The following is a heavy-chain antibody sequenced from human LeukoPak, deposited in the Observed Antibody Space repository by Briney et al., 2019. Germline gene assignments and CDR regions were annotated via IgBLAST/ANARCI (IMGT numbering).Heavy chain of an antibody. J-gene: IGHJ5*02. CDR3: ARDLTNYYDSSGYYNP. CDR2: ISYDGSNK. CDR1: GFTFSSYA. D-gene: IGHD3-22*01. V-gene: IGHV3-30*04. Sequence: PGRSLRLSCAASGFTFSSYAMHWVRQAPGKGLEWVAVISYDGSNKYYADSVKGRFTISRDNSKNTLYLQMNSLRAEDTAVYYCARDLTNYYDSSGYYNPWGQGTLVTVSS.